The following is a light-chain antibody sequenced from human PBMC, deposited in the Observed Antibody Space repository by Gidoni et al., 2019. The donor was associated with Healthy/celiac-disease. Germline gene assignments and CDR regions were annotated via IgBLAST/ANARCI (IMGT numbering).Light chain of an antibody. Sequence: QSLLTQPPSASGTPGQRVTISCSGSSSNIGSNYVYCYQQLPGTAHKLLIYRNNQRPSGVPDRFSGCKSGTSVSLAISGLRSEDEADYYCAAWDDSLSGVVFGGGTKLTVL. J-gene: IGLJ2*01. CDR1: SSNIGSNY. CDR2: RNN. V-gene: IGLV1-47*01. CDR3: AAWDDSLSGVV.